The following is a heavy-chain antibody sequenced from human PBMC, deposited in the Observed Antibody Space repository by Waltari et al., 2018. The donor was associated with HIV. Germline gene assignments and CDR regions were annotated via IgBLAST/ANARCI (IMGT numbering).Heavy chain of an antibody. D-gene: IGHD5-18*01. CDR3: ARMGVAMVKY. J-gene: IGHJ4*02. V-gene: IGHV4-39*07. Sequence: QLQLQESGPVLVKPSETLSLTCTVSGGSISSSSYYWGWIRQPPGKGLEWIGSIYYSGSTYYNPSIKSRVTISVDTSKNQFSLKLSSVTAADTAVYYCARMGVAMVKYWGQGTLVTVSS. CDR2: IYYSGST. CDR1: GGSISSSSYY.